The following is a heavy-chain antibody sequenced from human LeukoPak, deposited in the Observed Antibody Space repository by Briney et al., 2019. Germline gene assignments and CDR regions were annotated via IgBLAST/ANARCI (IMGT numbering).Heavy chain of an antibody. V-gene: IGHV3-7*01. CDR3: ARDGVRGTIDY. CDR2: IKQDGSEK. J-gene: IGHJ4*02. CDR1: GFIFSSYW. Sequence: PGGSLRLSCAASGFIFSSYWMSWVRQAPGKGLEWVANIKQDGSEKNYVDSVKGRFTISRDNAKNSLYLQMNSLRAEDTAAYYCARDGVRGTIDYWGQGTLVTVSS. D-gene: IGHD3-10*01.